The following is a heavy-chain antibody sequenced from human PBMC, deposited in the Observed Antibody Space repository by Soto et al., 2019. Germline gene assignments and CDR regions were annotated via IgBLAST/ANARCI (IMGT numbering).Heavy chain of an antibody. Sequence: GGSLRLSCAASGFTFSSYGMHWVRQAPGKGLEWVAVISYDGSNKYYADSVKGRFTISRDNSKNTLYLQMNSLRAEDTAVYYCAKGLCTNGVCWEYSYYDYYGMDVWGQGTTVTVSS. D-gene: IGHD2-8*01. J-gene: IGHJ6*02. CDR3: AKGLCTNGVCWEYSYYDYYGMDV. CDR1: GFTFSSYG. CDR2: ISYDGSNK. V-gene: IGHV3-30*18.